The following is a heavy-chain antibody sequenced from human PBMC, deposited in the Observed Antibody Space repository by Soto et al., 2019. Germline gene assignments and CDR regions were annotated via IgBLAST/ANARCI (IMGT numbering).Heavy chain of an antibody. Sequence: QITLKESGPTLVKPTQTLTLTCTFSGFSLSTSGVGVGWIRQPPGKALEWLALIYWDDDKRYSPSLKSRLTITKDTSKNQVVLTMTNMDPVDTVTYYCALGEGSGTRVRWFDPWGQGTLVTVSS. V-gene: IGHV2-5*02. J-gene: IGHJ5*02. CDR2: IYWDDDK. CDR3: ALGEGSGTRVRWFDP. D-gene: IGHD1-7*01. CDR1: GFSLSTSGVG.